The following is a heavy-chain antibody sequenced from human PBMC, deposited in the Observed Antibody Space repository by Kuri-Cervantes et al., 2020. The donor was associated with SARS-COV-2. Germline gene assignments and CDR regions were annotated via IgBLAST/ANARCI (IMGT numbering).Heavy chain of an antibody. V-gene: IGHV1-69*04. J-gene: IGHJ4*02. Sequence: SVKVSCKTSGGSFSSYAISWVRQAPGQGLEWMGRIIPIVGVPNYAQNFQGRVTITADTSTSTAYVELSSLRSEDTAVYHCARETSRTSGTGYYFDHWGQGTLVTVSS. CDR3: ARETSRTSGTGYYFDH. D-gene: IGHD6-19*01. CDR2: IIPIVGVP. CDR1: GGSFSSYA.